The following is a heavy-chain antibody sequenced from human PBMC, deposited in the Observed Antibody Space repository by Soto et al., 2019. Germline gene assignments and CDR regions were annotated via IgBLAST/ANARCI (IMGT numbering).Heavy chain of an antibody. CDR1: GFTFISSA. Sequence: GGSLKLSCSIPGFTFISSAMQWVRQAPGKGLEWVAVISYDGSNKYYADSVKGRFTISRDNSKNTLYLQMNSLRAEDTAVYYCAKDLEAARPYYYYGMDVWGQGT. V-gene: IGHV3-30*18. CDR3: AKDLEAARPYYYYGMDV. J-gene: IGHJ6*02. CDR2: ISYDGSNK. D-gene: IGHD6-6*01.